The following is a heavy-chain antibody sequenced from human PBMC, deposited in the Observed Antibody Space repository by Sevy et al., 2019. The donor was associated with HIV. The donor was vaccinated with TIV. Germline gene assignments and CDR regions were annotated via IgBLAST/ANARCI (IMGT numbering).Heavy chain of an antibody. CDR1: GFTFSSYA. CDR3: ARVMGWTTQGAFDI. D-gene: IGHD2-8*01. Sequence: GGYLRLSCAASGFTFSSYAMHWVRQAPGKGLEWVAVISYDGSNKYYADSVKGRFTISRDNSKNTLYPQMNSLRAEDTAVYYCARVMGWTTQGAFDIWGQGTMVTVSS. V-gene: IGHV3-30-3*01. J-gene: IGHJ3*02. CDR2: ISYDGSNK.